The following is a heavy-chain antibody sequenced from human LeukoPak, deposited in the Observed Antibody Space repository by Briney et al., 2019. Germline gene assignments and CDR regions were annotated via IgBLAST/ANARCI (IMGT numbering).Heavy chain of an antibody. CDR3: AVEDRITMS. D-gene: IGHD3-10*02. V-gene: IGHV3-48*03. J-gene: IGHJ5*02. CDR1: GFTFSSYE. Sequence: GGSLRLSCAASGFTFSSYEINWVRQAPGKGLEWVSYISSSGNTIYYADSVKGRFTISRDNAKNSLYLQMNSLRAEDTAVYYCAVEDRITMSWGQGTLVTVSS. CDR2: ISSSGNTI.